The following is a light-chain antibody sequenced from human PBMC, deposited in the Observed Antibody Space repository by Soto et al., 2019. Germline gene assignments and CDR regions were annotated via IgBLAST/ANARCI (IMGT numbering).Light chain of an antibody. Sequence: QSALTQPASLSGSPGQSITISCTGTSSDIGAYDYVSWFQQHPGKAPKLMISEVNNRPSGVSNRFSGSKSGNTAYLTISGLQAEDEADYYCSSYTSSNTLYVFAAGTKVTVL. J-gene: IGLJ1*01. CDR1: SSDIGAYDY. CDR2: EVN. CDR3: SSYTSSNTLYV. V-gene: IGLV2-14*01.